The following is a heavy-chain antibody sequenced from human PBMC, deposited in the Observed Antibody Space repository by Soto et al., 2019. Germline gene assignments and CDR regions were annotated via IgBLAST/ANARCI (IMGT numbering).Heavy chain of an antibody. Sequence: SQTLSLTCAISGDSVSSNSAAWNWIRQSPSRGLEWLGRTYYRSKWYNDYAVSVKSRITINPDTSKNQFSLQLNSVTPEDTAVYYCASSIAAAGERYYYYGMDVWGQGTTVTVSS. J-gene: IGHJ6*02. D-gene: IGHD6-13*01. V-gene: IGHV6-1*01. CDR1: GDSVSSNSAA. CDR2: TYYRSKWYN. CDR3: ASSIAAAGERYYYYGMDV.